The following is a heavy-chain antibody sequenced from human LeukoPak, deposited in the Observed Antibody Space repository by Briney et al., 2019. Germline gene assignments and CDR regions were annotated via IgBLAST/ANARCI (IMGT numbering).Heavy chain of an antibody. CDR1: GFTFDDYG. CDR2: INWNSGTI. Sequence: GGSLRLSCAPSGFTFDDYGMHWVRQAPGKGLEWVAGINWNSGTIGYGDSVKGRFTISRDNAKNALFLQGNSLRVEDTALYYCAKEFCSGEVFLPFDFWGQGTLVTVSS. J-gene: IGHJ4*02. V-gene: IGHV3-9*01. CDR3: AKEFCSGEVFLPFDF. D-gene: IGHD3-16*01.